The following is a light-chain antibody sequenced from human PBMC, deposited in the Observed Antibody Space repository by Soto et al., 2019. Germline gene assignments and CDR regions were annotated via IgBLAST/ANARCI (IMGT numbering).Light chain of an antibody. CDR2: RDG. J-gene: IGLJ3*02. CDR3: AVWDQSLTGWV. V-gene: IGLV1-47*01. CDR1: SANIGSHF. Sequence: QSVLTQPPSASGTPGQSLTNSCSGSSANIGSHFVYWYQHLPGTAPKLLIFRDGQRPSGVPARFFGSKSGTSASLAITGLRSEDEADYYCAVWDQSLTGWVFGGGTKLTVL.